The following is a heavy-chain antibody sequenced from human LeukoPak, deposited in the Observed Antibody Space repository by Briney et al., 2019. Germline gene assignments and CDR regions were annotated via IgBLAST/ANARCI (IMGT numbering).Heavy chain of an antibody. CDR2: ISDSGGI. CDR1: GDSISNKY. J-gene: IGHJ4*02. Sequence: SETLSLTCTVSGDSISNKYWSWIRQPPGKGLQWIGHISDSGGINYNPSLKSRVTISVDTSKNQFSLKLSSVTAADTAVYYCARERVAAAALDYWGQGTLVTVSS. CDR3: ARERVAAAALDY. D-gene: IGHD6-13*01. V-gene: IGHV4-59*12.